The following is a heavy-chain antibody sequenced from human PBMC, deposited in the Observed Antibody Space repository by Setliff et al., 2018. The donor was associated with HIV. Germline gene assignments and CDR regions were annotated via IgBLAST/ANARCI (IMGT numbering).Heavy chain of an antibody. J-gene: IGHJ1*01. V-gene: IGHV3-21*06. CDR3: ANGYRYDSSGYEDFQH. Sequence: PGGSLRLSCAASGFTFSSYSMNWVRQAPGKGLEWVSYISSSSSYTHYADSVKGRFTISRDNAKNSLYLQMNSLRAEDTAVYYCANGYRYDSSGYEDFQHWGQGTLVTVSS. D-gene: IGHD3-22*01. CDR1: GFTFSSYS. CDR2: ISSSSSYT.